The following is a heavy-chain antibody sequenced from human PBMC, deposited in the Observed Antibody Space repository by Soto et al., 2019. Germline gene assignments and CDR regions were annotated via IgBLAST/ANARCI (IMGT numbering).Heavy chain of an antibody. V-gene: IGHV3-23*01. D-gene: IGHD3-10*01. CDR3: AKGSHYYGSGSHFDY. Sequence: GALRLSCAASVFTFSSYAMSWVRQAPGNGLEWVSAISGSGGSTYYADSVKGRFTISRDNSKNTLYLQMNSLRAEDTAVYYCAKGSHYYGSGSHFDYWGQGTLVTVSS. J-gene: IGHJ4*02. CDR2: ISGSGGST. CDR1: VFTFSSYA.